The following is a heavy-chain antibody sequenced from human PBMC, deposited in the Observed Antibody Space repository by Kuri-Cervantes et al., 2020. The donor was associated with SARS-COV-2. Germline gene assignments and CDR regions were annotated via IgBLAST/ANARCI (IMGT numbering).Heavy chain of an antibody. D-gene: IGHD5-12*01. Sequence: GESLKISCSASGFTFGSYAMYWVRQAPGKGLEWVAGSSRNGVITDYADSVKGRVIISRDNSKSTLYLQMNSLRVEDTAVYYCGKDLDTYSESPAIDPWGLGTLVTVAS. CDR3: GKDLDTYSESPAIDP. V-gene: IGHV3-23*01. CDR1: GFTFGSYA. J-gene: IGHJ5*02. CDR2: SSRNGVIT.